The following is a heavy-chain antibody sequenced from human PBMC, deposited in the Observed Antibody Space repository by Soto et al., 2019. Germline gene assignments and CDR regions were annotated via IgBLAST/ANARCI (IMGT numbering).Heavy chain of an antibody. J-gene: IGHJ4*02. D-gene: IGHD1-1*01. CDR2: ISYTSTTI. Sequence: GGSLRLSCAVSGLTFSTDEMNWVRQAPGKGLEWLAYISYTSTTIKYADSVKGRFAVSRDNAKKSLSLQMNHLRVEDTAVYYCVREGGSLAFDSGGQGTLVTVS. V-gene: IGHV3-48*03. CDR3: VREGGSLAFDS. CDR1: GLTFSTDE.